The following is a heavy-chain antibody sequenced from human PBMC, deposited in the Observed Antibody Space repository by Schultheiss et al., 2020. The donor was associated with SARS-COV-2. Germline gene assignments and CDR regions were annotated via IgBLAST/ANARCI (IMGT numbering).Heavy chain of an antibody. D-gene: IGHD5-24*01. CDR1: GGTFSSYA. V-gene: IGHV1-8*02. CDR3: ARARRNYNGLGFFDY. Sequence: ASVKVSCKASGGTFSSYAISWVRQAPGQGLEWMGWMNPNSGNTGYAQKFQGRVTMTRDTSISTAYMELSRLRSDDTAVYYCARARRNYNGLGFFDYWGQGTLVTVSS. CDR2: MNPNSGNT. J-gene: IGHJ4*02.